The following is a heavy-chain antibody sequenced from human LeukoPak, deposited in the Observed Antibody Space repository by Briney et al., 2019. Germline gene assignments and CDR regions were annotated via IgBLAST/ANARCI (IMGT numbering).Heavy chain of an antibody. CDR2: IYYSGST. J-gene: IGHJ6*03. V-gene: IGHV4-39*01. Sequence: SETLSLTCTVSGGSISSSSYYWGWIRQPPGKGLEWIGSIYYSGSTYYNPSLKSRVTISVDTSKNQFSLKLSSVTAADTAVYYCARAGSGYAGYHYYYMDVWGKGTTVTISS. CDR3: ARAGSGYAGYHYYYMDV. D-gene: IGHD5-12*01. CDR1: GGSISSSSYY.